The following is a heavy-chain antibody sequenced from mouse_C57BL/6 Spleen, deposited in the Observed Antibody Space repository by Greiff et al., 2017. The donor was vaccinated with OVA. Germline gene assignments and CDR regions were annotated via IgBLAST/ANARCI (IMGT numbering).Heavy chain of an antibody. V-gene: IGHV1-85*01. D-gene: IGHD1-1*01. CDR1: GYTLTSYD. J-gene: IGHJ3*01. Sequence: QVQLQQSGPELVKPGASVKLSCKASGYTLTSYDINWVKQRPGQGLEWIGWIYPRDGSTKYNEKFKGKATLTVDTSSSTAYMELHSLTSEDSAVYFCAREGYYGSSRAWFAYWGQGTLVTVSA. CDR3: AREGYYGSSRAWFAY. CDR2: IYPRDGST.